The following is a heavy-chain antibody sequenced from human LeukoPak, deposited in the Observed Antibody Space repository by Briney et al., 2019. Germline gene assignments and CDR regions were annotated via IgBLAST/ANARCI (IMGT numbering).Heavy chain of an antibody. CDR2: IKEDGSQK. J-gene: IGHJ4*02. D-gene: IGHD3-10*01. V-gene: IGHV3-7*03. CDR1: GFTFSSRW. CDR3: AGDRGYLQFDY. Sequence: GGSLRLSCSASGFTFSSRWMSWVRQAPGKGLEWVANIKEDGSQKYYADSVKGRFTISRDNAKNSLYLQLNRLRAEDTAMYYCAGDRGYLQFDYWGQGTLVTVSS.